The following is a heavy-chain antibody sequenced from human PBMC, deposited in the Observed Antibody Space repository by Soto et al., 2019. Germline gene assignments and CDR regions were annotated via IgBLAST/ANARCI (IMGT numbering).Heavy chain of an antibody. CDR1: GYTFTSYY. CDR2: INPSGGST. Sequence: QVQLVQSGAEVKKPGASVKVSCKASGYTFTSYYMHWVRQAPGQGLEWMGIINPSGGSTSYAQKFQCRVTMTRDTSTSTVYMELSSLRSDDTAVYYCARDRGGDLRYFDYWGQGTLVTVSS. D-gene: IGHD2-21*02. CDR3: ARDRGGDLRYFDY. V-gene: IGHV1-46*03. J-gene: IGHJ4*02.